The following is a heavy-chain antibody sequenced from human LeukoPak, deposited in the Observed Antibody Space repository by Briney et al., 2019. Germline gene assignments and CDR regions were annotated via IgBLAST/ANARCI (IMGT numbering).Heavy chain of an antibody. J-gene: IGHJ4*02. CDR1: GFTFNRYA. V-gene: IGHV3-23*01. Sequence: PGGSLRLSCAASGFTFNRYAMSWVRQAPGRGLEWVSGFRCSGGITYYADSVKGRFTISRDNHKNMVSLIMTRLRGEDTAGYYCANTKVPSSGWGATDCWGQGTLVTVSS. D-gene: IGHD6-19*01. CDR2: FRCSGGIT. CDR3: ANTKVPSSGWGATDC.